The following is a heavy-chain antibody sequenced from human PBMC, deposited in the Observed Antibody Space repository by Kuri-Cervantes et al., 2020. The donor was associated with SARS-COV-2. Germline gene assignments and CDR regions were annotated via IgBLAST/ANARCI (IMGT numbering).Heavy chain of an antibody. CDR3: ARGGDIVVVPAAPRMNY. Sequence: ASVKVSCKASGYTFIGYYMHWVRQAPGQGLEWMGWINPNSGGTNYAQKFQGRVTMTRDTSISTAYMELSRLRSDDTAVYYCARGGDIVVVPAAPRMNYWGQGTLVTVSS. V-gene: IGHV1-2*02. CDR2: INPNSGGT. D-gene: IGHD2-2*01. J-gene: IGHJ4*02. CDR1: GYTFIGYY.